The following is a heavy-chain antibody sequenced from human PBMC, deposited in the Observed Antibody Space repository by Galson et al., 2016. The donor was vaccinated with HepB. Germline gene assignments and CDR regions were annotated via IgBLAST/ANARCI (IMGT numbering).Heavy chain of an antibody. CDR3: AREGFDGILSGSTWGWFDS. V-gene: IGHV1-18*01. CDR1: GYVFVSHG. D-gene: IGHD3-9*01. CDR2: ISGFNGKT. J-gene: IGHJ5*01. Sequence: SVKVSCKASGYVFVSHGITWVRQAPGQGPEWMGWISGFNGKTKYGQKFQDRVTMTTDTSTNTAYLELRSLKSDDSAVYFCAREGFDGILSGSTWGWFDSWGQGTLVSVSS.